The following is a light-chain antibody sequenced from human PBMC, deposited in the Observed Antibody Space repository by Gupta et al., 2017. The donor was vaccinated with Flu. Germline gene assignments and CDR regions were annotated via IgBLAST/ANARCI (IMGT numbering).Light chain of an antibody. V-gene: IGKV1-9*01. J-gene: IGKJ2*01. CDR2: VVS. CDR3: QQCNTSPQNT. Sequence: IQLTQSPSFLPASVGDRVTISCRASQEIGSYLAWYQQKPGKAPKLLISVVSTWPRGVPARFGGSGSGTEFTLTISTLQPEDFATYYCQQCNTSPQNTFGQGTKVEIK. CDR1: QEIGSY.